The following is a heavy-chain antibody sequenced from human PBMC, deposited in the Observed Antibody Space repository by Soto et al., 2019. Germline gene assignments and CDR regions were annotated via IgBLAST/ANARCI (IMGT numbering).Heavy chain of an antibody. CDR3: VRGGATIFDY. Sequence: GGSLRLSCAASGFTFNSYSMNWVRQAPGKGLEWVSYISSSSSTIYYADSMKGRFTISRDHAKNSLYLQVNSLRDEDTAVYYCVRGGATIFDYWGRGTLVTVSS. J-gene: IGHJ4*02. D-gene: IGHD1-26*01. V-gene: IGHV3-48*02. CDR1: GFTFNSYS. CDR2: ISSSSSTI.